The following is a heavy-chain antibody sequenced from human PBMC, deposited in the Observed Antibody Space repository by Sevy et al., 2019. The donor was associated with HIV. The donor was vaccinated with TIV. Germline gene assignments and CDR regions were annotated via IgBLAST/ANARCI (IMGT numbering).Heavy chain of an antibody. CDR1: GVTFSSYG. Sequence: GGSLRLSCAASGVTFSSYGMHWVRQAPGKGLEWVAFIRYDGSNKYYADSVKGRFTISRDNSKNTLYLQMNSLRAEDTAVYYCAVIVVVITPGAFDIWGQGIMVTVSS. V-gene: IGHV3-30*02. CDR2: IRYDGSNK. D-gene: IGHD3-22*01. CDR3: AVIVVVITPGAFDI. J-gene: IGHJ3*02.